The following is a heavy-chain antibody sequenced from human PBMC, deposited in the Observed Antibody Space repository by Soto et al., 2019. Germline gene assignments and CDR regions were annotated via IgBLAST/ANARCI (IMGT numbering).Heavy chain of an antibody. J-gene: IGHJ6*02. Sequence: QVQLVQSGAEVKKPGSSVKVSCKASGGTFSSYAISWVRQAPGQGLEWMGGIIPIFGTANYAQKFQGRVTITADESTSTAYMELSRLRCEDTAVYYCARGLYGSGSYYRPYYYHYGMDVWGQGTTVTVSS. V-gene: IGHV1-69*01. CDR2: IIPIFGTA. CDR1: GGTFSSYA. CDR3: ARGLYGSGSYYRPYYYHYGMDV. D-gene: IGHD3-10*01.